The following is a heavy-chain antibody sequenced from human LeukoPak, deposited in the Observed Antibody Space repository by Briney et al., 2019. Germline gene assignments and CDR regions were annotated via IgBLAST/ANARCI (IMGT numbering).Heavy chain of an antibody. V-gene: IGHV4-34*01. J-gene: IGHJ4*02. D-gene: IGHD3-22*01. CDR2: INHSGST. CDR1: GGSFSGYY. Sequence: SETLSLTCAVYGGSFSGYYWSWIRQPPGKGLEWIGEINHSGSTNYNPSLKSRVTISVDTSKNQFSLKLSSVTAADTAVYYCARGMTTMIVVVIPNPAFDYWGQGTLVTVSS. CDR3: ARGMTTMIVVVIPNPAFDY.